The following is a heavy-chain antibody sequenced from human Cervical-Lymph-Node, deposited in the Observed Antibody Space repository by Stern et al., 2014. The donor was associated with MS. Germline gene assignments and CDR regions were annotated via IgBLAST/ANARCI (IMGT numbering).Heavy chain of an antibody. V-gene: IGHV4-39*01. CDR1: GGSVSSSSYY. D-gene: IGHD2-2*01. CDR3: ARRGSTMPLDAFDI. Sequence: QVQLQESGPGLVKPSETLSLTCTVSGGSVSSSSYYWLWIRQSPGKGLEWIGSIYNSGDTYYSPALKSRVTISLYTSQNQFSLHLRSVTASDTAMYYCARRGSTMPLDAFDIWGQGTMVTISS. CDR2: IYNSGDT. J-gene: IGHJ3*02.